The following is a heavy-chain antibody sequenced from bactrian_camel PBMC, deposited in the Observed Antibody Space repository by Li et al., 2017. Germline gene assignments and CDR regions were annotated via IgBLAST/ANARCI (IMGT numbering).Heavy chain of an antibody. CDR3: VATRYDGCLSAYTY. CDR1: GYTSC. Sequence: HVQLVESGGGSVQAGGSLRLSCEVSGYTSCLAWWRQVPGKEREGVACIYTSLGSTHYADSVKGRFTISQDNGESTAYLQMNSLKPEDTAMYNCVATRYDGCLSAYTYWGRGTQVTVS. D-gene: IGHD1*01. J-gene: IGHJ4*01. CDR2: IYTSLGST. V-gene: IGHV3S63*01.